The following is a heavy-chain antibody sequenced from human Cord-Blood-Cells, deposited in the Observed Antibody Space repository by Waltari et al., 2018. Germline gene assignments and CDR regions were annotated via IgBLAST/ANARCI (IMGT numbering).Heavy chain of an antibody. CDR3: AKDTSTGTVY. D-gene: IGHD1-1*01. V-gene: IGHV3-30*18. CDR2: ISYDGSNK. J-gene: IGHJ4*02. CDR1: GFTFSSYG. Sequence: QVQLVESGGGVVQPGRSLRLSCAASGFTFSSYGMHWVRQAPGKGLELVAVISYDGSNKYYADSVKGRFTISRDNSKNTLYLQMNSLRAEDTAVYYCAKDTSTGTVYWGQGTLVTVSS.